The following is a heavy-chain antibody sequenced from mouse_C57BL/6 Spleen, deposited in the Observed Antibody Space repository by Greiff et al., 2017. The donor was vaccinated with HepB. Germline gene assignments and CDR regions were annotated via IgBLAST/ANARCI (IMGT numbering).Heavy chain of an antibody. Sequence: DAGGGLVQPKGSLKLSCAASGFTFNTYAMHWVRQAPGKGLEWVARIRSKSSNYATYYADSVKDRFTISRDDSQSMLYLQMNNLKTEDTAMYYCVRDSNYYGSSYEYFDVWGTGTTVTVSS. CDR1: GFTFNTYA. D-gene: IGHD1-1*01. V-gene: IGHV10-3*01. CDR2: IRSKSSNYAT. CDR3: VRDSNYYGSSYEYFDV. J-gene: IGHJ1*03.